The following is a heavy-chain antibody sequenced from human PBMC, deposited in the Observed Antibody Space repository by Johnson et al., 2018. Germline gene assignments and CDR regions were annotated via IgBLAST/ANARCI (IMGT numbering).Heavy chain of an antibody. CDR2: ISWNSGSI. Sequence: EVQLVESGGGLVQPGRSLRLSCAASGFTFDDYAMYWVRQAPGKGLEWVLGISWNSGSIHYADSVKGRFTISRDNAKNSLSLQMNSLRAEDTAVYYCARDRPGGGWPLDAFDIWGQGTMVTVSS. CDR1: GFTFDDYA. J-gene: IGHJ3*02. V-gene: IGHV3-9*01. D-gene: IGHD6-19*01. CDR3: ARDRPGGGWPLDAFDI.